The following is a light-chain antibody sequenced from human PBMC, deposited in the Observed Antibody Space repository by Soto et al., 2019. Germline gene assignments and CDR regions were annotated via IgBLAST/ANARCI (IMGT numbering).Light chain of an antibody. Sequence: EVVMTQTPATMSVSLGQRFTVSFGARQRVRNNLAWYHNTPGEAPRLVIYGASRRATGIPDRFSGSGSGTDFPLTISRLEPEDFAVYHCQHYGRPLTFGGGTKVDI. J-gene: IGKJ4*01. CDR3: QHYGRPLT. V-gene: IGKV3D-20*01. CDR2: GAS. CDR1: QRVRNN.